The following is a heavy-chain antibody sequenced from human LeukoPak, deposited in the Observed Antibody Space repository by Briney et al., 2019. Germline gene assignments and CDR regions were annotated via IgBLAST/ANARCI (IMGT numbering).Heavy chain of an antibody. Sequence: ASVKVSCKASGYSFITYNIHWVRQAPGQGLEWMGIINPTDGSTSYAQNFQGRVTVTRDTSTSTVYMELSSLRSEDTAVYYCARVSDVVYSRGFDPWGQGTLVTVSS. CDR1: GYSFITYN. CDR3: ARVSDVVYSRGFDP. D-gene: IGHD2-15*01. V-gene: IGHV1-46*01. J-gene: IGHJ5*02. CDR2: INPTDGST.